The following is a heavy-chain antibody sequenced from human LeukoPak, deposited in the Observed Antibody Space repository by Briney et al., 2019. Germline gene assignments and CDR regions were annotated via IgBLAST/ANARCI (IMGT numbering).Heavy chain of an antibody. CDR1: GGSFSSGSYY. CDR2: IYNSGST. J-gene: IGHJ6*02. Sequence: SETLSLTCTVSGGSFSSGSYYWSWIRQPPGKGLEWIGYIYNSGSTNYNPSLKSRITMSVDTSKNQFSLKLSSVTAADTAVYYCARDDSGRSSGYFEFYHGMDVWGQGTTVTVSS. V-gene: IGHV4-61*01. CDR3: ARDDSGRSSGYFEFYHGMDV. D-gene: IGHD6-19*01.